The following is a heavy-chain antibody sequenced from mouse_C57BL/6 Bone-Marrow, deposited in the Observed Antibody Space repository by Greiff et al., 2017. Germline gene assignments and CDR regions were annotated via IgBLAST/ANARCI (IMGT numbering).Heavy chain of an antibody. V-gene: IGHV10-1*01. Sequence: EVQRVESGGGLVQPKGSLKLSCAASGFSFNTYAMNWVRQAPGKGLEWVARIRSKSNNYATYYADSVKDRFTISRDDSESMLYLQMNNLKTEDTAMYYCVGDPAWFAYWGQGTLVTVSA. CDR3: VGDPAWFAY. J-gene: IGHJ3*01. CDR1: GFSFNTYA. CDR2: IRSKSNNYAT.